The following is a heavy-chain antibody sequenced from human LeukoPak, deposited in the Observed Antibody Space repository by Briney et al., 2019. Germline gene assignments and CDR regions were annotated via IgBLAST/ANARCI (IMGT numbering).Heavy chain of an antibody. V-gene: IGHV1-2*02. CDR1: GYTFTGYY. J-gene: IGHJ6*03. CDR3: ARGVTGTLYYYYYMDV. D-gene: IGHD1/OR15-1a*01. CDR2: INPNSGGT. Sequence: ASVKVSCKASGYTFTGYYMHWVRQAPGQGLEWMGWINPNSGGTNYAQKFQGRVTMTRDTSISTAYMELSRLRSDDTAAYYCARGVTGTLYYYYYMDVWGKGTTVTVSS.